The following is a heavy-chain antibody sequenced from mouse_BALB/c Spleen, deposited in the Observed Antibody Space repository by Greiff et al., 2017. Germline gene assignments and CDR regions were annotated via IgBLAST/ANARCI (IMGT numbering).Heavy chain of an antibody. Sequence: VQLQESGPGLVAPSQSLSITCTVSGFSLTSYGVHWVRQPPGKGLEWLGVIWAGGSTNYNSALMSRLSISKDNSKSQVFLKMNSLQTDDTAMYYCARDRGLRRGYYWYFDVWGAGTTVTVSS. CDR2: IWAGGST. CDR3: ARDRGLRRGYYWYFDV. D-gene: IGHD2-4*01. V-gene: IGHV2-9*02. CDR1: GFSLTSYG. J-gene: IGHJ1*01.